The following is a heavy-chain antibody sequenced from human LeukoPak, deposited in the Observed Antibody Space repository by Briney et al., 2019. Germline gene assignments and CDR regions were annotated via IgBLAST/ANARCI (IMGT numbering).Heavy chain of an antibody. CDR2: ISAYNGNT. V-gene: IGHV1-18*01. D-gene: IGHD2-2*01. CDR3: ARMMGYCSSTSCYESYNNWFDP. J-gene: IGHJ5*02. Sequence: ASVKVSCKASGYTFTSYGISWVRQGPEQGLEWMGLISAYNGNTNYAQKLQGRVTMTTDTSTSTAYMELRSLRSDDTAVYYCARMMGYCSSTSCYESYNNWFDPWGQGTLVTVSS. CDR1: GYTFTSYG.